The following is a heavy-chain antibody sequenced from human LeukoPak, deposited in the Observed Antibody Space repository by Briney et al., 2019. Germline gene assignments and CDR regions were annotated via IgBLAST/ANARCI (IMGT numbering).Heavy chain of an antibody. D-gene: IGHD3-9*01. CDR3: AREHYDILTGYSPGYFDY. CDR1: GFTFSDYY. CDR2: ISSSGSTI. Sequence: PGGSLRLSCAASGFTFSDYYMSWIRQDPGKGLEWGSYISSSGSTIYYADSVKGRFTISRDNAKNSLYLQMNSLRAEDTAVYYCAREHYDILTGYSPGYFDYWGQGTMVTVSS. V-gene: IGHV3-11*01. J-gene: IGHJ4*02.